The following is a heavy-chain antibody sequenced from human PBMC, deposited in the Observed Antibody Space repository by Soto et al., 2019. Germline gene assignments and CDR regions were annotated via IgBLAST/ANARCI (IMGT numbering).Heavy chain of an antibody. Sequence: PGGSLTLSGVAFGFTSSSYWMSWARRAPGKGLEWVANLNQDGSDKYYVDSVNGRFTISTDNAKTSLYLQMNSLRVEDTAVYYCARAGGDCWRGPLGNYMDVWGKGTTVTVS. CDR1: GFTSSSYW. CDR3: ARAGGDCWRGPLGNYMDV. D-gene: IGHD3-3*01. CDR2: LNQDGSDK. V-gene: IGHV3-7*04. J-gene: IGHJ6*03.